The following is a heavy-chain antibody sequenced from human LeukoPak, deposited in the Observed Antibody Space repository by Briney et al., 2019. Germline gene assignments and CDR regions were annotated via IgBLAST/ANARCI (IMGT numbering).Heavy chain of an antibody. CDR2: IYYSGST. D-gene: IGHD3-10*01. Sequence: SETLSLTCTVSGGSISSSSYYWGWIRQPPGKGLEWIGSIYYSGSTYYNPSLKSRVTISVDTSKNQFSLKLSSVTAADTAVYYCARDRRWFGAPTPFFDIWGQGTMVTVSS. CDR3: ARDRRWFGAPTPFFDI. V-gene: IGHV4-39*07. J-gene: IGHJ3*02. CDR1: GGSISSSSYY.